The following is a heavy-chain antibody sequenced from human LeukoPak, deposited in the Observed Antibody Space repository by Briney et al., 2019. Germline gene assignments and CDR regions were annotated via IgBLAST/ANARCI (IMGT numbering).Heavy chain of an antibody. CDR1: GYTLTELS. V-gene: IGHV1-24*01. CDR3: ATNSGIVVAPSRVSGYFDY. CDR2: FDPEDGET. Sequence: PGASVKVSCKVSGYTLTELSMHWVRQAPGKGLEWMGGFDPEDGETIYAQKFQGRVTMTEDTSTDTAYMELSSLRSEDTAVYYCATNSGIVVAPSRVSGYFDYWGQGTLVTVSS. J-gene: IGHJ4*02. D-gene: IGHD1-26*01.